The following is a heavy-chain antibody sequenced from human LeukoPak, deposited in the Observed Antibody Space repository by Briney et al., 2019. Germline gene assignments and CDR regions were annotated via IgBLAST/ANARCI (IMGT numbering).Heavy chain of an antibody. CDR1: GGSISSYY. J-gene: IGHJ5*02. CDR3: ARHQSPGYDFWSGYGGRWFDP. Sequence: SETLSLTCTVSGGSISSYYWSWIRQPPGKGLEWIGYIYTSGSTNYNPSLKSRVTISVDTSKNQFSLKLSSVTAADTPVYYCARHQSPGYDFWSGYGGRWFDPWGQGTLVTVSS. V-gene: IGHV4-4*09. CDR2: IYTSGST. D-gene: IGHD3-3*01.